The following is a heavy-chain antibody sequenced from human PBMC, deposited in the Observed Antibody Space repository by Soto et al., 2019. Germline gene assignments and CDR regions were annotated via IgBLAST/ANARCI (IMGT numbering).Heavy chain of an antibody. CDR1: GGFMSSYY. CDR3: ARFSIVLVPYGMGYY. CDR2: NYYSGST. D-gene: IGHD2-2*01. Sequence: SETLSHSCTVSGGFMSSYYWSWIRQPPGKGLEWIGYNYYSGSTNYNPSLKSRVTMSVDTSKNQFSLKLSSVTAADTGVYYCARFSIVLVPYGMGYY. J-gene: IGHJ6*01. V-gene: IGHV4-59*01.